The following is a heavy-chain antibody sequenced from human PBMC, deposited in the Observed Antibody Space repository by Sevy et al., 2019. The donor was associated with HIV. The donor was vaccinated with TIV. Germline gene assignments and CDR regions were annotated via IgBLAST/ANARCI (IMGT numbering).Heavy chain of an antibody. Sequence: GGSLRLSCAASGFTFSSYSMNWVRQAPGKGLEWVSYISSSSSTIYYADSVKGRFTISRDNAKNSLYLQMNSLRDEDTAVYYCARGHSKYCSDGSCYSMAYNWFDPWGQGTLVTVSS. CDR1: GFTFSSYS. V-gene: IGHV3-48*02. CDR3: ARGHSKYCSDGSCYSMAYNWFDP. D-gene: IGHD2-15*01. J-gene: IGHJ5*02. CDR2: ISSSSSTI.